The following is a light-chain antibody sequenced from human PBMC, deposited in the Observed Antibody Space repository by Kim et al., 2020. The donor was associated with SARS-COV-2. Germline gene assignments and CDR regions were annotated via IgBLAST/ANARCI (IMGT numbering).Light chain of an antibody. CDR3: QAWDSSIYV. CDR2: RDN. CDR1: KLGDKD. J-gene: IGLJ1*01. Sequence: SPGQTASITCSGDKLGDKDASWYQQKPGQSPVVVIFRDNRRPSGIPERFSGSNSGNTATLTNSGTQAMDEADYYCQAWDSSIYVFGTGTKVTVL. V-gene: IGLV3-1*01.